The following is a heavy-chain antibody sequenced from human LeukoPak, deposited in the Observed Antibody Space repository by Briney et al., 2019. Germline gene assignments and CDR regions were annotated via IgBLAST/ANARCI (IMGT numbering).Heavy chain of an antibody. D-gene: IGHD2-21*02. Sequence: GESMKISWKGSGYSFTSYWIGCLRQMPGKGLEWMGIIGPGDSDTRYSPSFQGQATISADKSISTAYLQWSRLEASDTAMYYCARLRGDHVKDNWFDPWGQGSLVTVSS. V-gene: IGHV5-51*01. CDR1: GYSFTSYW. CDR3: ARLRGDHVKDNWFDP. CDR2: IGPGDSDT. J-gene: IGHJ5*02.